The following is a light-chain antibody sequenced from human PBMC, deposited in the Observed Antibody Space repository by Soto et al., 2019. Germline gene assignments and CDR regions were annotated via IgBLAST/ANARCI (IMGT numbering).Light chain of an antibody. CDR1: QSVSSN. CDR3: QQYNNWWT. CDR2: GAS. V-gene: IGKV3-15*01. J-gene: IGKJ1*01. Sequence: DIVLTQSPGTLSLSPVERATLSCRASQSVSSNLAWYQQKPGQAPRLLIYGASTRATGIPARFSGSGSGTEFTLTISSLQSEDFAVYYCQQYNNWWTFGQGTKVDIK.